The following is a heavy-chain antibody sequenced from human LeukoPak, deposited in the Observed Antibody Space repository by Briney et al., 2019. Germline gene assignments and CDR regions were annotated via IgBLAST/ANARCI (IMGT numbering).Heavy chain of an antibody. CDR1: GGSISSGDYY. D-gene: IGHD2-2*01. CDR3: ARDHCSSTSCYEGGFDY. V-gene: IGHV4-30-4*08. CDR2: IYYSGST. Sequence: PSETLSLTXTVSGGSISSGDYYWSWIGQPPGKGLEWIGYIYYSGSTYYNPSLKSRVTISVDTSKNQFSLKLSSVTAADTAVYYCARDHCSSTSCYEGGFDYWGQGTLVTVSS. J-gene: IGHJ4*02.